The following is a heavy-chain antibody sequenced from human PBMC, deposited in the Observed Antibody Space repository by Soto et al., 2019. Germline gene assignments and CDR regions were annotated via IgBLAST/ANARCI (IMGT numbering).Heavy chain of an antibody. CDR1: GFTFSSYS. D-gene: IGHD3-10*01. CDR3: ARMITMVRGTSFDY. CDR2: ISSSSSYI. Sequence: GGSLRLSCAASGFTFSSYSMNWVRQAPGKGLEWVSSISSSSSYIYYADSVKGRFTISRDNAKNSLYLQMNSLRAEDTAVYYCARMITMVRGTSFDYWGQGTLVTVSS. J-gene: IGHJ4*02. V-gene: IGHV3-21*01.